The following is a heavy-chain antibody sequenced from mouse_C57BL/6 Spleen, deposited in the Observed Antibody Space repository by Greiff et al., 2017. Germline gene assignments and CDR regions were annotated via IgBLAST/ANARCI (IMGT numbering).Heavy chain of an antibody. CDR3: APQPKTAQVFAY. CDR2: IYPGDGDT. CDR1: GYAFSSSW. D-gene: IGHD3-2*02. Sequence: VQLQQSGPELVKPGASVKISCKASGYAFSSSWMNWVKQRPGKGLEWIGRIYPGDGDTNYNGKFKGKATLTADKSSSTAYMQLSSLTSEDSAVYFCAPQPKTAQVFAYWGQGTLVTVSA. V-gene: IGHV1-82*01. J-gene: IGHJ3*01.